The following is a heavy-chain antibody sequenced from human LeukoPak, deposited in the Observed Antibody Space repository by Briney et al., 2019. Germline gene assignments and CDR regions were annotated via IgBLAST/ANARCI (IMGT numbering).Heavy chain of an antibody. CDR1: GFGFGDYG. V-gene: IGHV3-49*04. Sequence: GSLRLSCSASGFGFGDYGMSWVRQAPGKGLEWGGFIRSKVYGGTTEYATSVKGRFTISRVESKSIAYLQMDSLKTDDTGVYYCARHSVYSGDPRLDYWGQETLVTVSS. D-gene: IGHD2-21*02. CDR3: ARHSVYSGDPRLDY. CDR2: IRSKVYGGTT. J-gene: IGHJ4*02.